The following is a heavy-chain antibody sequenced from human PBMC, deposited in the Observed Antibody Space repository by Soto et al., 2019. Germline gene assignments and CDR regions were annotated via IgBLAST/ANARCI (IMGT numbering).Heavy chain of an antibody. CDR2: IYYSGTT. V-gene: IGHV4-39*01. Sequence: QLQLQESGPGLVKPSETLSLTCIVSGGSISSSNYYWGWIRQPPGKGLEWIGSIYYSGTTYYNPSLKSRVTMSVDTSKNLFSLRLRSVTAADTAVYYCVRHRANMVGGANWGQGTLVTVSS. CDR3: VRHRANMVGGAN. D-gene: IGHD3-10*01. CDR1: GGSISSSNYY. J-gene: IGHJ4*02.